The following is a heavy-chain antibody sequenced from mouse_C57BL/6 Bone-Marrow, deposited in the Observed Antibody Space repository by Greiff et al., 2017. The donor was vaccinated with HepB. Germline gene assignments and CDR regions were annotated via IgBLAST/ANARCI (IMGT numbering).Heavy chain of an antibody. CDR2: ISYDGSN. CDR1: GYSITSGYY. Sequence: VQLKESGPGLVKPSQSLSLTCSVTGYSITSGYYWNWIRQFPGNKLEWMGYISYDGSNNYNPSLKNRIPITRDTSKNQFFLKLNSVTTEDTATYYCARGELITTVVDYWGQGTTLTVSS. CDR3: ARGELITTVVDY. J-gene: IGHJ2*01. D-gene: IGHD1-1*01. V-gene: IGHV3-6*01.